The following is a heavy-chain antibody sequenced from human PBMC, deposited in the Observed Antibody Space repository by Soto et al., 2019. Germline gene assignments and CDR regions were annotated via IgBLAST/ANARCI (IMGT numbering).Heavy chain of an antibody. V-gene: IGHV5-51*01. J-gene: IGHJ6*01. D-gene: IGHD4-17*01. Sequence: WSGCISKINRKGLEWMGIIYPGDSDTRYSPSFQGQVTISADKSISTAYLQWSSLKASDTAMYYCVTQIRRPYYYYYGMGVWAQGTTLT. CDR3: VTQIRRPYYYYYGMGV. CDR1: W. CDR2: IYPGDSDT.